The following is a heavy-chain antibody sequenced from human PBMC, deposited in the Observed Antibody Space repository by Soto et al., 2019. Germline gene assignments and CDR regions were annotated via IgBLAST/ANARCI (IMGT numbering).Heavy chain of an antibody. J-gene: IGHJ3*01. CDR2: INYSGNT. D-gene: IGHD4-4*01. Sequence: QVHLQESGPGLVRPSQTLSLTCTVSGASISSAGYFWTWIRQRPGKGLEWIGNINYSGNTYYNPSLKSRVTISTDTSKNHYSLNLISMTAADPAVYYCARAVSNAFDVWGQGTMVTVSS. CDR3: ARAVSNAFDV. V-gene: IGHV4-31*03. CDR1: GASISSAGYF.